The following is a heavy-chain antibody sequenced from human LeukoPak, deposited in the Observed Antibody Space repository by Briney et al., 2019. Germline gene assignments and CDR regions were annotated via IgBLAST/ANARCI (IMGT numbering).Heavy chain of an antibody. Sequence: SVKVSCKASGGTFSSYAISWVRQAPGQGLEWMGRIIPIFGTANYAQKFQGRVTITTDESTSTAYMELSSLRSEDTAVYYCARDIADHYYDSSGYYSFDYWGQGTLVTVSS. CDR3: ARDIADHYYDSSGYYSFDY. V-gene: IGHV1-69*05. CDR2: IIPIFGTA. J-gene: IGHJ4*02. D-gene: IGHD3-22*01. CDR1: GGTFSSYA.